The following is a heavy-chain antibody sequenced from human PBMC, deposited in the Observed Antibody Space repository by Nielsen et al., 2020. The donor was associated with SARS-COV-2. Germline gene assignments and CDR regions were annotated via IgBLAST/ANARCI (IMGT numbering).Heavy chain of an antibody. CDR1: GGSISSSNW. Sequence: GSLRLSCAVSGGSISSSNWWSWVRQPPGKGLEWIGEIYHSGSTNYNPSLKSRVTISVDKSKNQFSLKLSSVTAADTAVYYCAIRSSGYYNWFDPWGQGTLVTVSS. V-gene: IGHV4-4*02. CDR2: IYHSGST. CDR3: AIRSSGYYNWFDP. J-gene: IGHJ5*02. D-gene: IGHD3-22*01.